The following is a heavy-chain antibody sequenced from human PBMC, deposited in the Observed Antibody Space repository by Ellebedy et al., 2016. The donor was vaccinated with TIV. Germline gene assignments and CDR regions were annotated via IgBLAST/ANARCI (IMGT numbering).Heavy chain of an antibody. CDR2: LDVRVGST. D-gene: IGHD4-17*01. CDR1: GYTFTKYY. V-gene: IGHV1-46*01. J-gene: IGHJ4*02. CDR3: ASVPSAGADF. Sequence: ASVKVSCKASGYTFTKYYFHWIRQAPGQGLEWMGVLDVRVGSTVYAQRVQGRGTMTRDTSTRTVYMELTSLRSDDTAVYYCASVPSAGADFWGQGTLVTVSS.